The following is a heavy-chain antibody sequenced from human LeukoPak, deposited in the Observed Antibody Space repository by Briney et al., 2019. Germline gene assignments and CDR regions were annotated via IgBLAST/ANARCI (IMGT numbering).Heavy chain of an antibody. CDR3: ARLEATGAFDI. J-gene: IGHJ3*02. CDR2: IYYSGST. Sequence: SETLSLTCTVSGGSISSYYWSWIRQPPGKGLEWIGYIYYSGSTNYNPSLKSRVTISVDTSKNQFSLKLSSVTAADTAVYYCARLEATGAFDIWGQGTMVTVFS. D-gene: IGHD5-12*01. CDR1: GGSISSYY. V-gene: IGHV4-59*01.